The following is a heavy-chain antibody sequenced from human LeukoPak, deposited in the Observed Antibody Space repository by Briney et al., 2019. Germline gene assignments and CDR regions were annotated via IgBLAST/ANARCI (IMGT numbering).Heavy chain of an antibody. Sequence: QPGGSLRLSCAASGFTFSNYAMSWVRQAPGKGLEWVSTISGTGGNTYYADSVKGRFTISKNISQSTLYLQMNGLRADDTAVYYCAKQGAYTTPDHSDYWGQGTLVTVSS. J-gene: IGHJ4*02. CDR2: ISGTGGNT. CDR1: GFTFSNYA. V-gene: IGHV3-23*01. CDR3: AKQGAYTTPDHSDY. D-gene: IGHD2-2*02.